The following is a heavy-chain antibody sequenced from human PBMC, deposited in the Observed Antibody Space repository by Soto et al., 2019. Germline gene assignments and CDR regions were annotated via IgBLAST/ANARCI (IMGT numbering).Heavy chain of an antibody. CDR3: ATTYYYGSYAFDI. V-gene: IGHV1-18*01. J-gene: IGHJ3*02. CDR2: ISPYNGNT. Sequence: QVQLVQSGAEVKKPGASVKVSCQASGYTFTSYGISWVRQAPGQGLEWMGWISPYNGNTNYAQKLQGRVAMTTDTSTSTAYIELRSLRSDDTAVYYCATTYYYGSYAFDIWGQGTMVTVSS. CDR1: GYTFTSYG. D-gene: IGHD3-10*01.